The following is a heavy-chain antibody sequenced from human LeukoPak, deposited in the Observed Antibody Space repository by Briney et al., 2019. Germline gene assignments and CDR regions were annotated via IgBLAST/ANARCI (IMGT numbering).Heavy chain of an antibody. Sequence: GGSLRLSCAASGFTFSSYWMHWVRQAPGKGLVWVSRINSDGSSTSYADSVKGRFTISRDNAKNTLYLQMNSLRAEDTAVYYCARGMGECLLSYYFDYWGQGTLVTVSS. CDR2: INSDGSST. CDR3: ARGMGECLLSYYFDY. D-gene: IGHD3-3*01. V-gene: IGHV3-74*01. J-gene: IGHJ4*02. CDR1: GFTFSSYW.